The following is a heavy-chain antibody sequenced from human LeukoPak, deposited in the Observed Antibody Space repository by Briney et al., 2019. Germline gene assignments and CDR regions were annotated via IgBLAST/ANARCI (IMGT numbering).Heavy chain of an antibody. CDR3: AKADLTSYFDY. CDR1: GFTFSSYA. D-gene: IGHD2-2*01. V-gene: IGHV3-23*01. Sequence: GGSLRLSCAASGFTFSSYAMSWVRQAPGKGLEWVSTISAGGGSTYYADSVKGRFTISRDNSKNTLSLQMNSLRAEDTALYYCAKADLTSYFDYWGQGTLVTVSS. CDR2: ISAGGGST. J-gene: IGHJ4*02.